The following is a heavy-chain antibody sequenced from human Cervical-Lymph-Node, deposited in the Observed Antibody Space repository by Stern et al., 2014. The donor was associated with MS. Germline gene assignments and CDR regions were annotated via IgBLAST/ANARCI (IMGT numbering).Heavy chain of an antibody. CDR2: VYYTGTT. CDR3: TRNVNVRYFFTY. V-gene: IGHV4-4*02. CDR1: GASISSGDW. D-gene: IGHD3-9*01. Sequence: QVQLQESGPGLVKPSGTLSLTCAVSGASISSGDWWSWVRQSPRKGLEWIGEVYYTGTTNYNPSLRSRLTISVDKSKNQFSLKMTSVTDADTAVYYCTRNVNVRYFFTYWGQGSLVTVSS. J-gene: IGHJ4*02.